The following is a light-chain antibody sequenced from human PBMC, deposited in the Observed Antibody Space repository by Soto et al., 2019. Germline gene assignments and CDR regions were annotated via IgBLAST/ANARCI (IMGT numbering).Light chain of an antibody. J-gene: IGLJ2*01. V-gene: IGLV2-14*03. Sequence: QSVLTQPASVSGSPGQSITISCTGTSSDIGAYNFVSWYQQHPGTAPKLMLYDVNIRPSGVSNRFSGSKSGNTASLTISGLQAEDEADYYCTSWTTSTTMIFGGGTKLTVL. CDR1: SSDIGAYNF. CDR2: DVN. CDR3: TSWTTSTTMI.